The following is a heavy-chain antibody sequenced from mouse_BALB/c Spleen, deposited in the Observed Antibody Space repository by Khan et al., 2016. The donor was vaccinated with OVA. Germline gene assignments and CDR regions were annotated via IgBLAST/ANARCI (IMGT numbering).Heavy chain of an antibody. CDR3: TRRNGDVAWFTY. J-gene: IGHJ3*01. Sequence: QSGTLLARPGASVKMSCKASGYTFTIYWMHWVKQRPGQGLEWIGDIYPGNTDTNYNQKFKGKAKLTAVTSTSTAYMELSSLTNEDSAVYYCTRRNGDVAWFTYWGQGTLVTVSA. D-gene: IGHD4-1*01. CDR1: GYTFTIYW. V-gene: IGHV1-5*01. CDR2: IYPGNTDT.